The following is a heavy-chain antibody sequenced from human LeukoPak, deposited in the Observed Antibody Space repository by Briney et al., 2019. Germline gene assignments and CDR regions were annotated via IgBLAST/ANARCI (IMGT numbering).Heavy chain of an antibody. CDR1: GFTFSDYY. CDR2: IYSGGST. D-gene: IGHD3-3*01. V-gene: IGHV3-53*01. Sequence: PGGSLRLSCAASGFTFSDYYMSWVRQAPGKGLEWVSVIYSGGSTYYADSVKGRFTISRDNSKNTLYLQMNSLRAEDTAVYYCARDLTIFGMNYWGQGTLVTVSS. CDR3: ARDLTIFGMNY. J-gene: IGHJ4*02.